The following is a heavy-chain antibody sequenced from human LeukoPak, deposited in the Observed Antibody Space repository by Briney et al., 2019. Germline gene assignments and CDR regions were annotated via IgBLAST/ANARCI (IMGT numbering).Heavy chain of an antibody. CDR1: GYTFTSYY. V-gene: IGHV1-46*01. CDR3: ARDGSGVLDTAMVPDYFDY. CDR2: INPSGGST. J-gene: IGHJ4*02. Sequence: ASVKVSCKASGYTFTSYYMHWVRQAPGQGLEWMGIINPSGGSTSYAQKFQGRVTMTRDTSTSTVYMELSSLRSEDTAVYYCARDGSGVLDTAMVPDYFDYWGQGTLVTVSS. D-gene: IGHD5-18*01.